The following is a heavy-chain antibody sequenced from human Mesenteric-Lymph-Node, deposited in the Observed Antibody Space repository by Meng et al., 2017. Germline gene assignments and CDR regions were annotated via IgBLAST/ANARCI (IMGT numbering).Heavy chain of an antibody. D-gene: IGHD6-13*01. CDR2: ISYDGSNK. CDR1: GFTFSSYA. J-gene: IGHJ4*02. Sequence: VDLWVSAGGLVQPGRSLKLSLAASGFTFSSYAMHWVRQASGKGLELVAVISYDGSNKYYADSVKGRFTISRDNSKNTLYLQMNSLRAEDTAVYYCASSAAAGTSDYWGQGTLVTVSS. V-gene: IGHV3-30*01. CDR3: ASSAAAGTSDY.